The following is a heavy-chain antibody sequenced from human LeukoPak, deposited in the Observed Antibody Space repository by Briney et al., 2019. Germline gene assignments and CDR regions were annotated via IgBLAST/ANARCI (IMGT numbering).Heavy chain of an antibody. V-gene: IGHV1-2*02. CDR2: INPNSGGT. CDR3: ARDSPYYDFWIGYYYGMDV. Sequence: EASVKVSCKASGYTFTGYYMHWVRQAPGQGLEWMGWINPNSGGTNYAQKFQGRVTMTRDTSISTAYMELSRLRSDDTAVYYCARDSPYYDFWIGYYYGMDVWGQGTTVTVSS. D-gene: IGHD3-3*01. CDR1: GYTFTGYY. J-gene: IGHJ6*02.